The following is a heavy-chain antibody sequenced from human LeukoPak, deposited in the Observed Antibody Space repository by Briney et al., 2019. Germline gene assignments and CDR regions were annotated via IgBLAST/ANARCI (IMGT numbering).Heavy chain of an antibody. CDR1: GDSISSDSYY. J-gene: IGHJ4*02. V-gene: IGHV4-61*02. CDR2: IYTSGST. CDR3: GRRSRSTWNYRRGDY. D-gene: IGHD1-7*01. Sequence: PSETLSLTCTVSGDSISSDSYYWTWIRQPAGKGLEWIGRIYTSGSTHYNPSLKSRVTISVDTSKNQFSLKLTSVTAADTAVYYCGRRSRSTWNYRRGDYWGQGTLVTVSS.